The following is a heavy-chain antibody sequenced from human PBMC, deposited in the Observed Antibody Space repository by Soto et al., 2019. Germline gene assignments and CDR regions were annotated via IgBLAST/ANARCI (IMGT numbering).Heavy chain of an antibody. CDR3: ARSTSPSTVTLPYEFYGMDV. J-gene: IGHJ6*01. V-gene: IGHV1-3*05. Sequence: QVQLVQSGAEEKKPGASLKVSCKASGYTFTDYAIHWVRQAPGQRLEWMGWINAGNGNTKGSQKFQGRVTITSDTSATTAYMELSRLTSEDTSVYYCARSTSPSTVTLPYEFYGMDVW. D-gene: IGHD4-17*01. CDR2: INAGNGNT. CDR1: GYTFTDYA.